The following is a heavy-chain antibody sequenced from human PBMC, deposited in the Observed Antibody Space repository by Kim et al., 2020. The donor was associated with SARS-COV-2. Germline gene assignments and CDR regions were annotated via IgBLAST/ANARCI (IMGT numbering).Heavy chain of an antibody. D-gene: IGHD2-2*01. V-gene: IGHV4-31*03. CDR1: GGSIRSGGKF. J-gene: IGHJ4*02. Sequence: SETLSLTCSVSGGSIRSGGKFWTWIRQHPAKGLGWIGYISDSGNSHYSPSLRSRVSISLQTSENQFSLELTSVTAEDTAVYYCARGQPLYFLGQRILVTV. CDR2: ISDSGNS. CDR3: ARGQPLYF.